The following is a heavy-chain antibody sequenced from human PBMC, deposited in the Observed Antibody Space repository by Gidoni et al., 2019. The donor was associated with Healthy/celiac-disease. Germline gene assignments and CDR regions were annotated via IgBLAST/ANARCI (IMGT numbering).Heavy chain of an antibody. CDR1: GVSFSGYY. V-gene: IGHV4-34*01. CDR3: ARARTPNYYDSSGYYEPLDY. J-gene: IGHJ4*02. Sequence: QVQLQQWGAGLLKPSETLSLTCAVYGVSFSGYYWSWIRQPPGKGLEWIGEINHSGSTNYNPSLKSRVTISVDTSKNQFSLKLSSVTAADTAVYYCARARTPNYYDSSGYYEPLDYWGQGTLVTVSS. CDR2: INHSGST. D-gene: IGHD3-22*01.